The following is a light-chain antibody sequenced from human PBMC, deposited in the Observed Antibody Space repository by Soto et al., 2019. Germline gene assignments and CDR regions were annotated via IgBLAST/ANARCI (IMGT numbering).Light chain of an antibody. CDR3: QQCNNWPPIT. Sequence: EIVLTQSPATLSLSPGESATLSCRASQSVTKCLAWYQQKPGQAPRLLIYDVSSRAPGIPARFSGSGSGTDFTLTISSLEPEDFAFYYCQQCNNWPPITFGQGTRLEI. V-gene: IGKV3-11*01. J-gene: IGKJ5*01. CDR2: DVS. CDR1: QSVTKC.